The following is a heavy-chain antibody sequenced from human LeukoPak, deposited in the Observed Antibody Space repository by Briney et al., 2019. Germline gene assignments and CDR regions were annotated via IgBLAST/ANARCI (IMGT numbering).Heavy chain of an antibody. CDR1: GFTFTSYS. J-gene: IGHJ4*02. Sequence: QAGGSLRLSCAASGFTFTSYSMNWVRQAPGKGLEWVSTISGGGGSTYYADSVKGRFTISRDNSKNTPYLQVNSLRAEDTAVYYCAKGGKWDVTPFDYWGQGTLVTVSS. D-gene: IGHD1-26*01. CDR3: AKGGKWDVTPFDY. CDR2: ISGGGGST. V-gene: IGHV3-23*01.